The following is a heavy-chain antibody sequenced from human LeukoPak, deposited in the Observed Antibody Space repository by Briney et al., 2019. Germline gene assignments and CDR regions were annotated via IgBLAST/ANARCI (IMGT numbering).Heavy chain of an antibody. CDR2: ISSSGSTI. V-gene: IGHV3-48*04. J-gene: IGHJ6*04. CDR3: AELGITMIGGV. D-gene: IGHD3-10*02. Sequence: GGPLRLSCAASGFTFSTYGMHWVRQAPGKALEWVSYISSSGSTIYYADSVKGRFTISRDNAKNSLYLQMSSLRAEDTAVYYCAELGITMIGGVWGKGTTVTISS. CDR1: GFTFSTYG.